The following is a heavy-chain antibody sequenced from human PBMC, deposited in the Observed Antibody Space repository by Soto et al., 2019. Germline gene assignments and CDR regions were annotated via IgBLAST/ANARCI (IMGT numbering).Heavy chain of an antibody. J-gene: IGHJ4*02. V-gene: IGHV1-69*01. D-gene: IGHD6-19*01. CDR3: ARDTASGWNFGFDY. Sequence: QVQLVQSGAEVKKPGSSVKVSCKASGGTFSSYAISWVRQAPGQGLEWTGGIIPIFGTANYAQKFQGRVTITADESKCTAYVELGSLRSEDTDVYYCARDTASGWNFGFDYWGQGTLVTVSS. CDR2: IIPIFGTA. CDR1: GGTFSSYA.